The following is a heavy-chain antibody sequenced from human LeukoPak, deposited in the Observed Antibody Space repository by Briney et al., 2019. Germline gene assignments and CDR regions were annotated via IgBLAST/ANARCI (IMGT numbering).Heavy chain of an antibody. CDR3: AKHEYYDFWSGYSFDY. Sequence: PGGSLRLSCAASGFTFSSYAMSWVRQAPGKGLQWVSAISGSGGSTYYADSVKGRFTISRDNSKNTLYLQMNSLRAEDTAVYYCAKHEYYDFWSGYSFDYWGRGTLVTVSS. D-gene: IGHD3-3*01. CDR1: GFTFSSYA. J-gene: IGHJ4*02. CDR2: ISGSGGST. V-gene: IGHV3-23*01.